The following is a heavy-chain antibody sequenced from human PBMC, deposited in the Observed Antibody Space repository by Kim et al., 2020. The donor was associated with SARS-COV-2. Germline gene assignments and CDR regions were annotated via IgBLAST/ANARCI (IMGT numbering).Heavy chain of an antibody. Sequence: SETLSLTCTVSGGSISSSSYYWGWIRQPPGKGLEWIGSIYYSGSTYYNPSLKSRVTISVDTSKNQFSLKLSSVTAADTAVYYCARHLGRPPGYSYGLRGNWFDPWGQGTLVTVSS. CDR3: ARHLGRPPGYSYGLRGNWFDP. D-gene: IGHD5-18*01. CDR2: IYYSGST. CDR1: GGSISSSSYY. J-gene: IGHJ5*02. V-gene: IGHV4-39*01.